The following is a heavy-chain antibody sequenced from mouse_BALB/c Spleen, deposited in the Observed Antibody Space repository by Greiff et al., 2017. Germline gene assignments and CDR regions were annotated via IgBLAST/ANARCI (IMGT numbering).Heavy chain of an antibody. J-gene: IGHJ3*01. CDR2: ISSGGGST. Sequence: EVKLMESGGGLVKPGGSLKLSCAASGFAFSSYDMSWVRQTPEKRLEWVAYISSGGGSTYYPDTVKGRFTISRDNAKNTLYLQMSSLKSEDTAMYYCARHLGYGYDGSPFAYWGQGTLVTVSA. CDR1: GFAFSSYD. D-gene: IGHD2-2*01. V-gene: IGHV5-12-1*01. CDR3: ARHLGYGYDGSPFAY.